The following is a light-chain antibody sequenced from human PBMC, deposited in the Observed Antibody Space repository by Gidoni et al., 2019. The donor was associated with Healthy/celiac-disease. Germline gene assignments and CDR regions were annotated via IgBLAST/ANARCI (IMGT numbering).Light chain of an antibody. V-gene: IGKV2D-29*01. CDR2: EVS. CDR3: RQSIQLPLT. J-gene: IGKJ4*01. CDR1: QSLLHSVGQSY. Sequence: DLVVTPAPLPLSVTPVQPASIPCQSSQSLLHSVGQSYLYWNLQKPGQPPQLLIYEVSNRFPGVPDRFSGSGSGTDFTLKISRVEAEDVGVYYWRQSIQLPLTFGEGTKVEIK.